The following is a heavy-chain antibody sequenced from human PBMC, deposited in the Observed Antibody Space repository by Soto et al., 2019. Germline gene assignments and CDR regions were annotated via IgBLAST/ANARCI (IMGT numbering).Heavy chain of an antibody. CDR3: VRDLGRVVVAATVFDY. V-gene: IGHV3-33*01. D-gene: IGHD2-15*01. Sequence: QVQLLESGGGVVQPGRSLRLSCAASGFTFSNYGMHWVRHAPGKGLEWVAVIWYDGNNKYYADSVKGRFTISRDNSKSTLYLQMNSLRAEDTAVYYCVRDLGRVVVAATVFDYWGQGTLVTVSS. CDR1: GFTFSNYG. CDR2: IWYDGNNK. J-gene: IGHJ4*02.